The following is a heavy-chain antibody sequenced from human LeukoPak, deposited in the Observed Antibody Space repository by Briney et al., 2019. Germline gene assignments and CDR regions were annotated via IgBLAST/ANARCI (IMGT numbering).Heavy chain of an antibody. V-gene: IGHV4-59*01. D-gene: IGHD3-10*01. J-gene: IGHJ4*02. CDR1: GGSISSYY. Sequence: SETLSLTCTVSGGSISSYYWSCIRQPPGKGLEWIGYIYYSGSTNYNPSLKSRVTISVDTSKNQFSLKLSSVTAADTAVYYCARYGSGSYREFDSWGQGTLVTVSS. CDR3: ARYGSGSYREFDS. CDR2: IYYSGST.